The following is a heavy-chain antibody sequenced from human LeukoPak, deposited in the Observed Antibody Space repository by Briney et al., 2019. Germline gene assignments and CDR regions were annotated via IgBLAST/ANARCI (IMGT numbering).Heavy chain of an antibody. D-gene: IGHD4-17*01. Sequence: SETLSLTCTVSGGSISSSSYYWGWIRQPPGKGLEWIGNIYYDGTTYYNPSLKSRVTISVDTSKNQFSLKLNSVTAADTAVYYCARDRHYGDFDYWGQGTLVTVSS. CDR3: ARDRHYGDFDY. CDR1: GGSISSSSYY. V-gene: IGHV4-39*07. J-gene: IGHJ4*02. CDR2: IYYDGTT.